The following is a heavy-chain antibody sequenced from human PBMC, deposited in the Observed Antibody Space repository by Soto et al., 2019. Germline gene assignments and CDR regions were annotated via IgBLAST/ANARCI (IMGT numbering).Heavy chain of an antibody. CDR2: ISTYGIIT. J-gene: IGHJ4*02. Sequence: GRSLRLSCAASGLIFSNYMMHLVRQAPGKWLMWVSCISTYGIITNYADSVKGRVTVSRDNAKNTLYLQITSLRSEETALYYCARDTDRLHYWGKGTMVTVSS. CDR3: ARDTDRLHY. V-gene: IGHV3-74*01. CDR1: GLIFSNYM.